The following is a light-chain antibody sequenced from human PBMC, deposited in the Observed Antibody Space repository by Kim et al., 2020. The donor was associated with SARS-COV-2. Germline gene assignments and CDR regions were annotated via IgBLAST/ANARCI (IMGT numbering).Light chain of an antibody. CDR1: NLGDKY. V-gene: IGLV3-1*01. CDR2: RDN. Sequence: SPGQTARITCSGDNLGDKYASWYQQKPGQSPVVVIFRDNRRPSGIPERFSGSNSGNTATLTISGTQAMDEADYYCQAWDSSIYVFGTGTKVTVL. CDR3: QAWDSSIYV. J-gene: IGLJ1*01.